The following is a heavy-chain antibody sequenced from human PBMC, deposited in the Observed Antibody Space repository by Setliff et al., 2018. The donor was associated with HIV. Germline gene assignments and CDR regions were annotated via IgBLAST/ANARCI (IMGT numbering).Heavy chain of an antibody. V-gene: IGHV4-39*07. CDR2: VYHTGST. Sequence: TSETLSLTCTVSGGSITYSSYYWGWIRQPPGKGLEWIGSVYHTGSTYYNPSLKSRVTMSADTSKNQFSLKLSSVTAADTAVYYCASSPAWRSDFGLHTFDYWGQGTLVTSPQ. D-gene: IGHD2-2*01. CDR3: ASSPAWRSDFGLHTFDY. J-gene: IGHJ4*02. CDR1: GGSITYSSYY.